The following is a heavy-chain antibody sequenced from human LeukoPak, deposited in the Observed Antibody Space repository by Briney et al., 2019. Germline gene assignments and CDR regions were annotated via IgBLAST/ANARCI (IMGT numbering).Heavy chain of an antibody. CDR3: AKGQEGIEAAGSDY. J-gene: IGHJ4*02. D-gene: IGHD6-13*01. V-gene: IGHV3-30*18. CDR1: GFTFSSCG. Sequence: GRSLRLSCAASGFTFSSCGVHWVRQAPGKGLEWVAVISYDGSNKYYADSVKGRFTISRDNSKNTLYLQMNSLRAEDTAVYYCAKGQEGIEAAGSDYWGQGTLVTVSS. CDR2: ISYDGSNK.